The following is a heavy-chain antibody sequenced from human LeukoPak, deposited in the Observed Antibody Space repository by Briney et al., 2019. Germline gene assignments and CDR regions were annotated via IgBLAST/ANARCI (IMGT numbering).Heavy chain of an antibody. Sequence: ASVKVSCKASGYTFTGCYMHWVRQAPGQGLEWMGRINPNSGGTNYAQKFQGRVTMTRDTSISTAYMELSRLRSDDTAVYYCTRELSGYFDYWGQGTLVTVSS. CDR3: TRELSGYFDY. V-gene: IGHV1-2*06. CDR1: GYTFTGCY. CDR2: INPNSGGT. J-gene: IGHJ4*02. D-gene: IGHD1-26*01.